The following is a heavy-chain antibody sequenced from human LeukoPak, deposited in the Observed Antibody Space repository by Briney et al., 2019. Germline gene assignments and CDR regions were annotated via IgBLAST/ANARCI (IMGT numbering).Heavy chain of an antibody. D-gene: IGHD1-26*01. CDR3: ARGRQGAKTRYFDL. CDR2: ISSDGGST. Sequence: GGSLRHSCAASGIIFSNYAMHWVRQGPGKGLECISTISSDGGSTYYANSVKGRFTISRDNSKNTLYLQMGSLRAEDMAVYYCARGRQGAKTRYFDLWGRRTRVTVSS. CDR1: GIIFSNYA. V-gene: IGHV3-64*01. J-gene: IGHJ2*01.